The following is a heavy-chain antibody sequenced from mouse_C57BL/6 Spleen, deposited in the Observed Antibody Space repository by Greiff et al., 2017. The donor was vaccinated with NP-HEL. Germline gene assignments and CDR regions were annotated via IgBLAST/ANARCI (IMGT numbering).Heavy chain of an antibody. V-gene: IGHV3-6*01. D-gene: IGHD1-1*01. J-gene: IGHJ2*01. CDR2: ISYDGSN. CDR3: ARDVGLITTVVGRDY. CDR1: GYSITSGYY. Sequence: EVKLVESGPGLVKPSQSLSLTCSVTGYSITSGYYWNWIRQFPGNKLEWMGYISYDGSNNYNPSLKNRISITRDTSKNQFFLKLNSVTTEDTATYYCARDVGLITTVVGRDYWGQGTTLTVSS.